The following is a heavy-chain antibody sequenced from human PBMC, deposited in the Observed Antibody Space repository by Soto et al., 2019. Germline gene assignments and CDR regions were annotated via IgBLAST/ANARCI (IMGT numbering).Heavy chain of an antibody. CDR2: IYYSGGT. CDR1: GGSISSGGYY. Sequence: TLSLPCTVAGGSISSGGYYWSWIRQHPGKGLEWIGYIYYSGGTYYNPSLKSRVTISVDTSKNQFSLKLSSVTAADTAVYYCARVELGSGSSLHFDDWGQGTLVTVSS. CDR3: ARVELGSGSSLHFDD. J-gene: IGHJ4*02. D-gene: IGHD3-10*01. V-gene: IGHV4-31*03.